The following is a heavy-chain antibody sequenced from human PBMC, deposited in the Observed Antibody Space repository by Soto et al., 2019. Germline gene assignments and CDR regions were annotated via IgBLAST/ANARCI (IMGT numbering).Heavy chain of an antibody. CDR3: VRQYFDFWTDYPDFDY. V-gene: IGHV1-18*04. D-gene: IGHD3-3*01. Sequence: QVQLVQSAAEVRKPGASVKVSCRTSGYTFSKYDVSWVRQAPGQGLEWLGLISPNSGRASYSEKFQGRVTMSTDTPTTTAYLELRSLRSDDTAVYYCVRQYFDFWTDYPDFDYWGQGTLVTVSS. CDR2: ISPNSGRA. J-gene: IGHJ4*02. CDR1: GYTFSKYD.